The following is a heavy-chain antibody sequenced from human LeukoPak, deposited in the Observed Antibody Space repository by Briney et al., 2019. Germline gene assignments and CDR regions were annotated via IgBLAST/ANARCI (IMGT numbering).Heavy chain of an antibody. V-gene: IGHV1-24*01. CDR3: ATVGSGYYYGSGSYYKT. D-gene: IGHD3-10*01. Sequence: ASVKVSCKVSGYTLTELSMHWVRQAPGKGLGRMGGFDPEDGETIYAQKFQGRVTMTEDTSTDTAYMELSSLRSEDTAVYYCATVGSGYYYGSGSYYKTWGQGTLVTVSS. J-gene: IGHJ5*02. CDR1: GYTLTELS. CDR2: FDPEDGET.